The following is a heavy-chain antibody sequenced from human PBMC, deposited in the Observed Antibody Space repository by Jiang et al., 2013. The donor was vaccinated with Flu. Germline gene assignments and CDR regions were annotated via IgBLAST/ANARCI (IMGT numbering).Heavy chain of an antibody. D-gene: IGHD3-16*01. CDR3: VREGGIQRYFDY. J-gene: IGHJ4*02. V-gene: IGHV1-3*04. CDR2: INTYNGNT. Sequence: GAEVKKPWGLSLRFPARLLDTPSLDILCIGCATAPGQGLEWMGWINTYNGNTKYSENFHDRITITRDTSATTIYMELRSLRSEDTAVYSCVREGGIQRYFDYWGQGTQVTVSS. CDR1: DTPSLDIL.